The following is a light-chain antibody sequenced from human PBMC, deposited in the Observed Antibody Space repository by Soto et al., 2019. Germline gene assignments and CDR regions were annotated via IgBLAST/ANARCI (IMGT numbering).Light chain of an antibody. CDR1: QSISSW. Sequence: DIQMTQSPSTLSASVGDRVTITCRASQSISSWLAWYQQKPGKAPKLLIYDASSLESGVPSRFSGSGSGTEFTLTISSLQPDDFATYYCQQYNSYSYPFGQGPKLEIK. CDR3: QQYNSYSYP. CDR2: DAS. J-gene: IGKJ2*01. V-gene: IGKV1-5*01.